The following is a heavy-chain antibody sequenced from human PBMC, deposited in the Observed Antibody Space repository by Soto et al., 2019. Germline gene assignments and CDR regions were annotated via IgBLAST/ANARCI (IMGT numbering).Heavy chain of an antibody. CDR2: ITHSGST. D-gene: IGHD2-21*02. Sequence: SETLSLTCAVYGGSFNGYYWSWIRQPPGKGLEWIGEITHSGSTNYNPSLKSRVTISVETSKNQFSLKLSSVTAADTAVYYCARGPVGGGNSPPYYYYGMDVWGQGTTVTVSS. CDR1: GGSFNGYY. V-gene: IGHV4-34*01. J-gene: IGHJ6*02. CDR3: ARGPVGGGNSPPYYYYGMDV.